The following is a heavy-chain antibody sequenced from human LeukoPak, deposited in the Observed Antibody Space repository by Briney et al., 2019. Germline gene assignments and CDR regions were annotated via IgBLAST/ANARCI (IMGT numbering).Heavy chain of an antibody. V-gene: IGHV3-48*02. CDR2: INHDAEMI. J-gene: IGHJ5*02. CDR1: GFPFASYV. D-gene: IGHD3-9*01. Sequence: GGSLRLSCAGSGFPFASYVMSWVRQAPGKGLEWIAYINHDAEMIFYPDFVKGRFTISRDNAKKSLYLQMNALRYEDTAIYYCARDHDWAFDPWGQGTLVTVSS. CDR3: ARDHDWAFDP.